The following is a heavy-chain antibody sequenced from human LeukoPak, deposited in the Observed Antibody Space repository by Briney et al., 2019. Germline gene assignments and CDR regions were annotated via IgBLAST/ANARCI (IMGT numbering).Heavy chain of an antibody. CDR2: INPSSGGT. CDR3: ARALRGSGYDPYDY. D-gene: IGHD5-12*01. J-gene: IGHJ4*02. Sequence: ASVKVSCKASGYSFTDYYVHWLRQAPGQGPEWMGWINPSSGGTTFAQSFHDRVTLTRDTSITTAYMELNSLRSDDTALYYCARALRGSGYDPYDYWGQGTLVTVFS. V-gene: IGHV1-2*02. CDR1: GYSFTDYY.